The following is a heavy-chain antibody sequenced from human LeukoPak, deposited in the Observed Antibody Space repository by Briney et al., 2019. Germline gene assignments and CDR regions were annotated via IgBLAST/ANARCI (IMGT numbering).Heavy chain of an antibody. V-gene: IGHV3-30*02. CDR3: AKDGGLHLYYYYNYMDI. CDR2: IRYDGSYE. J-gene: IGHJ6*03. CDR1: GFTFNSYG. Sequence: GGSLRLSCAASGFTFNSYGMHWVRQAPGKGLEWVAFIRYDGSYEYYADSVKGRFTISRDNSETTLYLQMNSLRSEDTAVYYCAKDGGLHLYYYYNYMDIWGKGTTVTVSS. D-gene: IGHD5-24*01.